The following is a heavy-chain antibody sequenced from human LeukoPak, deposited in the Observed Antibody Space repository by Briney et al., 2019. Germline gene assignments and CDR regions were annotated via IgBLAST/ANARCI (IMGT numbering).Heavy chain of an antibody. Sequence: GASVKVSCKASGYTFTGYYMHWVRQAPGQGLEWMGWINTNTGNPTYAQGFTGRFVFSLDTSVSTAYLQISSLKAEDTAVYYCARGPATLQLWLQMADCWGQGTLVTVSS. CDR3: ARGPATLQLWLQMADC. CDR2: INTNTGNP. CDR1: GYTFTGYY. D-gene: IGHD5-18*01. J-gene: IGHJ4*02. V-gene: IGHV7-4-1*02.